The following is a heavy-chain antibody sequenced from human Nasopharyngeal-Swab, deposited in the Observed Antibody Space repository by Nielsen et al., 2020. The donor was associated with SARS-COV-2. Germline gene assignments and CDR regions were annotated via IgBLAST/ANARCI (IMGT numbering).Heavy chain of an antibody. CDR1: AGTFSSYA. J-gene: IGHJ3*02. D-gene: IGHD3-10*01. CDR3: AGWITMIRGATFDI. V-gene: IGHV1-69*13. CDR2: IIPIFGTA. Sequence: SVKVSCKASAGTFSSYAVSWVRQAPGQGLEWMGGIIPIFGTANYAQKFQGRVTITADESTSTAFMELSSLKSEDTAVYYCAGWITMIRGATFDIWGQGTMVTVSS.